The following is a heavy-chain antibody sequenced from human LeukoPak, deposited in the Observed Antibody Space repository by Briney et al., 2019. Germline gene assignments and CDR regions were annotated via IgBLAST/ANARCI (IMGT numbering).Heavy chain of an antibody. D-gene: IGHD3-22*01. CDR3: ARETAYYYDSSGRLD. Sequence: XRLSXAXXGFNVSSNYMSWVRQAPGKGLKWVSVIYSGGSTYYADSVKGRFTISRDNSKNTLYLQMNSLRAEDTAVYYCARETAYYYDSSGRLDWGQGTLVTVSS. CDR2: IYSGGST. CDR1: GFNVSSNY. J-gene: IGHJ4*02. V-gene: IGHV3-53*01.